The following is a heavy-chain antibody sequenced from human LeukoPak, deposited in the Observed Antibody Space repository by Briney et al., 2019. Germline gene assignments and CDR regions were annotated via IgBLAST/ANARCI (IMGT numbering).Heavy chain of an antibody. CDR2: ISYDGSNK. Sequence: PGGSLRLSCAASGFTFSSYAMHWVRQAPGKGLEWVAVISYDGSNKYYADCVKGRFTISRDNSKNTLYLQMNSLRAEDTAVYYCARDGSHYYDSSGYYRLYDYWGQGTLVTVSS. D-gene: IGHD3-22*01. V-gene: IGHV3-30-3*01. CDR3: ARDGSHYYDSSGYYRLYDY. CDR1: GFTFSSYA. J-gene: IGHJ4*02.